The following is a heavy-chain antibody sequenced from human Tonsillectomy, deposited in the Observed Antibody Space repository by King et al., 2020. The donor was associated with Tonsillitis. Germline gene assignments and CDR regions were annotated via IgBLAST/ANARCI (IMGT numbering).Heavy chain of an antibody. CDR3: ARNRDYGDYVDF. J-gene: IGHJ4*02. Sequence: VQLQESGPGLVRPSQTLSLICSVSGDSLTSGGYFWSLIRQHPDKGLEWFGSIYHIVPPYHTPSLRSRLFISVDTSKNQFSLRLTSVTAADTAVYYCARNRDYGDYVDFWGQGTLVAVSS. V-gene: IGHV4-31*03. CDR1: GDSLTSGGYF. CDR2: IYHIVPP. D-gene: IGHD4-17*01.